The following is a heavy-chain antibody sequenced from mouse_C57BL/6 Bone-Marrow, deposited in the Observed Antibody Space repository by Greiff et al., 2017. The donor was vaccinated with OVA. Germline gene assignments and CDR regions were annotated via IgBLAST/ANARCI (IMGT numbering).Heavy chain of an antibody. V-gene: IGHV6-3*01. D-gene: IGHD2-4*01. CDR1: GFTFSNYW. Sequence: EVQVVESGGGLVQPGGSMKLSCVASGFTFSNYWMNWVRQSPEKGLEWVAQIRLKSDNYATHYAESVKGRFTISRDDSKSSVYLQMNNLRAEDTGIYYCTVYYDYDWFAYWGQGTLVTVSA. CDR3: TVYYDYDWFAY. J-gene: IGHJ3*01. CDR2: IRLKSDNYAT.